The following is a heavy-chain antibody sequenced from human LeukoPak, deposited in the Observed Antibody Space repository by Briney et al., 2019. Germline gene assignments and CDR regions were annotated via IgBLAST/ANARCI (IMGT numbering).Heavy chain of an antibody. J-gene: IGHJ5*02. Sequence: PSETLSLTCTVSSGSISSDVYYWSWIRQPAGKGLEWIGRIYASGSTTYNSSLKSRVTISIDTSKNQFSLKLTSVTAADTAVYYCAGTRRYCSGGSCYNWFDPWGQGTLVTVSS. V-gene: IGHV4-61*02. CDR2: IYASGST. D-gene: IGHD2-15*01. CDR1: SGSISSDVYY. CDR3: AGTRRYCSGGSCYNWFDP.